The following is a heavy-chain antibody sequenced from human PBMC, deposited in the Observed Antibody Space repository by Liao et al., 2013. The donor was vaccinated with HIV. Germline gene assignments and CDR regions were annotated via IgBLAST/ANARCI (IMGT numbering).Heavy chain of an antibody. D-gene: IGHD3-3*01. CDR3: ARGTIFGPDY. CDR1: GGSISNFY. CDR2: IYTSGST. V-gene: IGHV4-4*07. J-gene: IGHJ4*02. Sequence: QVQLQESGPGLVKPSETLSLICNVSGGSISNFYWNWLRQPAGKGPEWIGRIYTSGSTNYNPSLKSRVTISIDTSKNQFSLKLSSVTAADTAVYYCARGTIFGPDYWGQGTLVTVSS.